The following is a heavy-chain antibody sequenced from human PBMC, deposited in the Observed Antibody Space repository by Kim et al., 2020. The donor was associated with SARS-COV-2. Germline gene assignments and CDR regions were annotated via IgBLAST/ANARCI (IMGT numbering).Heavy chain of an antibody. J-gene: IGHJ4*02. D-gene: IGHD3-3*01. CDR1: GFTFSSYA. V-gene: IGHV3-64D*06. CDR3: VKDANDFFSGPIDY. Sequence: GGSLRLSCSASGFTFSSYAMHWVRQAPGKGLEYVSAISSNGGSKYHADSVKGRFTISRDNSKNTLYLQMNSLRPEDTAVYYCVKDANDFFSGPIDYWGQGNLVTVSS. CDR2: ISSNGGSK.